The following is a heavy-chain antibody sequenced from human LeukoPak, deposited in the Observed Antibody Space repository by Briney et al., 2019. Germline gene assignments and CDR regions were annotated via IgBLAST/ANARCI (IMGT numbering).Heavy chain of an antibody. CDR1: GYTFASYY. J-gene: IGHJ4*02. Sequence: ASVKVSXKASGYTFASYYMHWVRQAPGQGLEWMGIINPSGGCTSYAQKFQGRVTMTRDTSTSTVYMELSSLRSEDTAVYYCARGPFDGYYFDYWGQGTLVTVSS. D-gene: IGHD3-22*01. CDR2: INPSGGCT. V-gene: IGHV1-46*01. CDR3: ARGPFDGYYFDY.